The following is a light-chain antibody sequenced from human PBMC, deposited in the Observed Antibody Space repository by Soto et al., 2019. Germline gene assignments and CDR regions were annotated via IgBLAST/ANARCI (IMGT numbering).Light chain of an antibody. CDR3: QQYNNWPRT. Sequence: EIVLTQSPATLSVSPGERATLSCRASQRGSSNLAWYQQKPGQAPRLLIYGASTRATGIPARFSGSGSGTEFTLTISSLQSDDFAFYYCQQYNNWPRTFGQGTKVEIK. CDR1: QRGSSN. V-gene: IGKV3-15*01. CDR2: GAS. J-gene: IGKJ1*01.